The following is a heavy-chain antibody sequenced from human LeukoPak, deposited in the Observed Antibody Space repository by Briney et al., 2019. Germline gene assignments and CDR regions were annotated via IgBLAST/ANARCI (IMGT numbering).Heavy chain of an antibody. D-gene: IGHD3-9*01. CDR2: ISYDGSNK. CDR3: AKVSGYFDGDDAFDI. Sequence: SGGSLRLSCAASGFTFSSYGMHWVRQAPGKGLEWVAVISYDGSNKYHADSVKGRFTISRDNSKNTLYLQMNSLRAEDTAVYYCAKVSGYFDGDDAFDIWGQGRMVTVSS. V-gene: IGHV3-30*18. CDR1: GFTFSSYG. J-gene: IGHJ3*02.